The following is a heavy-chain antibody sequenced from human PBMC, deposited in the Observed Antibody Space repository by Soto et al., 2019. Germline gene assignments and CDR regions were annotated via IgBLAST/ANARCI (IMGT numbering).Heavy chain of an antibody. V-gene: IGHV3-23*01. J-gene: IGHJ6*03. D-gene: IGHD6-6*01. CDR1: GLSFKTYA. CDR3: AKDPNSSSYYYYMDV. Sequence: EQLLESGGDLVQPGGSLRLSCVASGLSFKTYAMAWVRQAPGKGLEAGAGVSASGDRTYFADSVEGRFTISRDNSRNTLFLEMKNLRADDTAVYYCAKDPNSSSYYYYMDVWGKGTTVTVSS. CDR2: VSASGDRT.